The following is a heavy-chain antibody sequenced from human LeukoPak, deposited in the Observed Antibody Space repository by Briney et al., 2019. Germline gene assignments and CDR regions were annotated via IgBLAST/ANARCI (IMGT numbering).Heavy chain of an antibody. Sequence: SETLSLTCAVYGGSFSGYYWSWIRQSPGKGLEWIGEINHSGSSNYNPSLKSRVTMSVDTSKNQFSLKLSSVTAADTAVYYCARDGSYYYYYYYMDVWGKGTTVTVSS. CDR1: GGSFSGYY. CDR3: ARDGSYYYYYYYMDV. D-gene: IGHD1-26*01. CDR2: INHSGSS. V-gene: IGHV4-34*01. J-gene: IGHJ6*03.